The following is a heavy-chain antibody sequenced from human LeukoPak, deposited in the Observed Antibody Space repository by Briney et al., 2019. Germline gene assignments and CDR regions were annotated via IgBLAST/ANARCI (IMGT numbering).Heavy chain of an antibody. J-gene: IGHJ4*02. CDR2: IRDGGDDTA. CDR3: ARVFSGAWFLDF. V-gene: IGHV3-23*01. D-gene: IGHD6-19*01. Sequence: GGSLRLSCAASGFIFSSYAMTWVRQAPGKGLEWVTGIRDGGDDTAYYADSVKGRFTISRDNSKNTLYLQMSSLRAEDTAVYYCARVFSGAWFLDFWGQGTLVTVSS. CDR1: GFIFSSYA.